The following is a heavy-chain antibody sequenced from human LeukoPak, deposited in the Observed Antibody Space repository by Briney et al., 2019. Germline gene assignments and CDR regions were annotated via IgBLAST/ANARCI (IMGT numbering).Heavy chain of an antibody. Sequence: GGSLRLSCAASGFTFSSYSMNWVRQAPGKGLEWVSSISSSSSYIYYEDSVKGRFTMYRDNAKNSLYLQMNSLRAEDTAVYYCARRMSAGGYWGQGTLVTVSS. D-gene: IGHD6-13*01. V-gene: IGHV3-21*01. J-gene: IGHJ4*02. CDR3: ARRMSAGGY. CDR2: ISSSSSYI. CDR1: GFTFSSYS.